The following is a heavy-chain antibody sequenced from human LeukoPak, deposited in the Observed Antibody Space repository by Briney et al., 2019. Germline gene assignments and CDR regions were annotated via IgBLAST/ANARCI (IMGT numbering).Heavy chain of an antibody. J-gene: IGHJ6*03. CDR1: GFTFSSYG. D-gene: IGHD1-26*01. Sequence: GGSLRLSCAASGFTFSSYGMHWVRQAPGKGLDWVAFIRYDGRNKYYADSVKGRFTISRDNAKNSLYLQMNSLGPEDTAVYYCARDPYSGNYGNYYYYYMDVWGKGTTVTISS. V-gene: IGHV3-30*02. CDR2: IRYDGRNK. CDR3: ARDPYSGNYGNYYYYYMDV.